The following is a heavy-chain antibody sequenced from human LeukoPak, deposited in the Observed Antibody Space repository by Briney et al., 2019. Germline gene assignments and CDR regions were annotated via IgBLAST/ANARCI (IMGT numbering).Heavy chain of an antibody. CDR3: ARAAESGSGSYVLWWFDP. CDR1: GGSISSGGYY. Sequence: SETLSLTCTVSGGSISSGGYYWSWIRQHPGKGLEWIGYIYYSGNTYYNPSLKSRVTISVDTSKNQFSLKLSSVTAADTAVYYCARAAESGSGSYVLWWFDPWGQGTPVTVSS. D-gene: IGHD3-10*01. CDR2: IYYSGNT. J-gene: IGHJ5*02. V-gene: IGHV4-31*03.